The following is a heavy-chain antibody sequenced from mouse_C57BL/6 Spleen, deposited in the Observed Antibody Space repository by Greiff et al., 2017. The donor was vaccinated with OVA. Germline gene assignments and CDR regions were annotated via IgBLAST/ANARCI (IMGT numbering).Heavy chain of an antibody. CDR3: TRDITTVPFAY. D-gene: IGHD1-1*01. V-gene: IGHV5-9-1*02. CDR2: ISSGGDYI. CDR1: GFTFSSYA. Sequence: EVKLVESGEGLVKPGGSLKLSCAASGFTFSSYAMSWVRQTPEKRLEWVADISSGGDYIYYADTVKGRFTISRDNARNTLYLQMSSLKSEYTAMYYCTRDITTVPFAYWGQGTLVTVSA. J-gene: IGHJ3*01.